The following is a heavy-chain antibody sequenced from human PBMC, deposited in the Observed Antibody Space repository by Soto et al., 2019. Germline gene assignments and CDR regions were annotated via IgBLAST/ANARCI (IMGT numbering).Heavy chain of an antibody. V-gene: IGHV1-2*04. CDR2: INPNSGGT. CDR1: GYTFTGYY. Sequence: ASVKVSCKASGYTFTGYYMHWVRQAPGRGLEWMGWINPNSGGTNYAQKFQGWVTMTRDTSISTAYMELSRLRSDDTAVYYCAREGGAYCSSTSCYIRVRAFDIWGQGTMVTVSS. D-gene: IGHD2-2*02. J-gene: IGHJ3*02. CDR3: AREGGAYCSSTSCYIRVRAFDI.